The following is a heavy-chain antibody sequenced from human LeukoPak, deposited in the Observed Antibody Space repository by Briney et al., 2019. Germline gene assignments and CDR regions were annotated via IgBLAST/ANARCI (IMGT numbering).Heavy chain of an antibody. CDR2: ITTYNGNT. D-gene: IGHD3-10*01. Sequence: ASEKVSCKASNYTFSSYTITWVRQAPGQGLEWMGWITTYNGNTNYAQSLQGRVTMTTDTSTSTAYMELRSLRSDDTAIYYCATLTNARFGSVKWGQGTLVSVSS. J-gene: IGHJ4*02. CDR1: NYTFSSYT. CDR3: ATLTNARFGSVK. V-gene: IGHV1-18*01.